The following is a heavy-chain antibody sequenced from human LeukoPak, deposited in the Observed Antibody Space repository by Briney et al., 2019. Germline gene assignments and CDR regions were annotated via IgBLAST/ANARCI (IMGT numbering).Heavy chain of an antibody. V-gene: IGHV3-11*01. Sequence: SGGSLRLSCAASGFTFSDYYMSWIRQAPGKGLEWVSYISSSGSTIYYADSVKGRFTISRDNAKNSLYLQMNSLRAEDTAVYYCARPRTYYYDSSGYFGYWGQGTLVTVSS. CDR3: ARPRTYYYDSSGYFGY. J-gene: IGHJ4*02. CDR2: ISSSGSTI. CDR1: GFTFSDYY. D-gene: IGHD3-22*01.